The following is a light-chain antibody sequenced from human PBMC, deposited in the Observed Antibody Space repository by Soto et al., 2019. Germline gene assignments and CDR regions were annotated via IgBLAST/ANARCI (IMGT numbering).Light chain of an antibody. Sequence: QSALTQPPSASGSPGQSVTISCTGTITDIGTYYYVSWYQQHPGKAPKLIIYEVSERPSGVADRFSGSKSGNTASLTVSGLQAGDEADYYCSSYAGTKTLVFGGGTKVTVL. CDR1: ITDIGTYYY. V-gene: IGLV2-8*01. CDR3: SSYAGTKTLV. J-gene: IGLJ2*01. CDR2: EVS.